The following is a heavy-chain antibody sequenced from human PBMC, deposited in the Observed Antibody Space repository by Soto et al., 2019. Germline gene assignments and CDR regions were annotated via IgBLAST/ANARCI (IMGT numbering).Heavy chain of an antibody. Sequence: EVQLVESGGGLVQPGGSLTLSCAASEFAFSSYWMTWVRQAPGKGLEWVANIRKDGSQRSYLDSVRGRFTISRDNSKNSLYLQMNSLRAKDTALYFCARDVSPGSSGLYFEAFDIWGQGTMVTVSS. CDR2: IRKDGSQR. CDR1: EFAFSSYW. V-gene: IGHV3-7*05. J-gene: IGHJ3*02. D-gene: IGHD6-25*01. CDR3: ARDVSPGSSGLYFEAFDI.